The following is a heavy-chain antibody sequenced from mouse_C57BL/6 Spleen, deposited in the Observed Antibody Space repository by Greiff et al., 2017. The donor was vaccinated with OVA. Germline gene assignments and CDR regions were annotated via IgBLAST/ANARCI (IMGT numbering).Heavy chain of an antibody. CDR2: ISYDGSN. D-gene: IGHD1-1*01. CDR1: GYSITSGYY. V-gene: IGHV3-6*01. CDR3: ARASTTVDY. J-gene: IGHJ2*01. Sequence: EVKLQESGPGLVKPSQSLSLTCSVTGYSITSGYYWNWIRQFPGNKLEWMGYISYDGSNNYNPSLKNRISITRDTSKNQFFLKLNSVTTEDTATYYCARASTTVDYWGQGTTLTVSS.